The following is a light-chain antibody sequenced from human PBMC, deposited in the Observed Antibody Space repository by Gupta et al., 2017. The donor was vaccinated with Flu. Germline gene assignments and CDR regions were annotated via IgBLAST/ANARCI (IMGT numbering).Light chain of an antibody. V-gene: IGLV2-14*01. CDR3: ISYGSGSTFV. Sequence: QSALTQPASVSGSPGQSITISCTGISSDISDYHSVSWYQQHPGKAPKLMIFEVYNRPSGVSNRFSGSKSGNTASLTISGLQAEDEADYYCISYGSGSTFVFGTGTEVSVL. J-gene: IGLJ1*01. CDR1: SSDISDYHS. CDR2: EVY.